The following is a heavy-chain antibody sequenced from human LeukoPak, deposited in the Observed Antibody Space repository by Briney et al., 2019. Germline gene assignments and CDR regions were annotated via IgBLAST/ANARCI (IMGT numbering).Heavy chain of an antibody. J-gene: IGHJ4*02. CDR1: GYTFTGYY. D-gene: IGHD3-10*01. Sequence: ASVKVSCKASGYTFTGYYLHWVRQAPRQGLEWMGWINPNSGGTKYAQKFQGRVTMTRDTSISTAYMELSRLTSDDTAVYYCARDSARLILLWEYYFDYWGQGTLVTVSS. CDR3: ARDSARLILLWEYYFDY. CDR2: INPNSGGT. V-gene: IGHV1-2*02.